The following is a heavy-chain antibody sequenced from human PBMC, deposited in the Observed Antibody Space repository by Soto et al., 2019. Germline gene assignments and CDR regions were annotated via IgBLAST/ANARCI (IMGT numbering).Heavy chain of an antibody. CDR1: GFTFSSYW. J-gene: IGHJ3*02. Sequence: EVQLVESGGGLVQPGGSLRLSCAASGFTFSSYWMHWVRQVPGKGLVWVSRINSDGTTTTYADSVKGRFTISRDNAKNTLYLQMNSLRAEDTAVYYCASNPSGGYRYDMWGQGTMVTGSS. D-gene: IGHD2-21*01. CDR2: INSDGTTT. V-gene: IGHV3-74*01. CDR3: ASNPSGGYRYDM.